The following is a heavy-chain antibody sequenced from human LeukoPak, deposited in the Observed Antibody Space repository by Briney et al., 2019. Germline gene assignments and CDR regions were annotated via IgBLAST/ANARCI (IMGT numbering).Heavy chain of an antibody. CDR3: ARVSVAGTSFDY. CDR2: ISSSGSTI. J-gene: IGHJ4*02. Sequence: PGGSLRLSCAASGFTFSSYAMSWVRQAPGKGLEWVSYISSSGSTIYYADSVKGRFTISRDNAKNSLYLQMNSLRAEDTAVYYCARVSVAGTSFDYWGQGTLVTVSS. D-gene: IGHD6-19*01. CDR1: GFTFSSYA. V-gene: IGHV3-48*04.